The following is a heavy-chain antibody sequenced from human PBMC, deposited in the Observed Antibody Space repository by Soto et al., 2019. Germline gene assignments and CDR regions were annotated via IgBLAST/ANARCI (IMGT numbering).Heavy chain of an antibody. V-gene: IGHV3-23*01. CDR3: ARTAHGWFSAFDI. D-gene: IGHD6-19*01. J-gene: IGHJ3*02. CDR1: GFTFSSYA. CDR2: ISGSGGTT. Sequence: EVQLLESGGGLVQPGGSLRLSCAASGFTFSSYAMSWVRQAPGKGLEWVSAISGSGGTTYYADSVKGRFTFSRDNSKNTRYLHMNSLGAEDSAVYYCARTAHGWFSAFDIWGQGTMVTGAS.